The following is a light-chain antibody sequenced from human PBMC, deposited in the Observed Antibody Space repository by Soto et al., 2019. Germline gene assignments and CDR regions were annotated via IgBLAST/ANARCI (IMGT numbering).Light chain of an antibody. CDR3: SSYTSSSTWV. V-gene: IGLV2-14*01. J-gene: IGLJ3*02. Sequence: QSALTQPASVSGSPGQSITISCTGTSSDVGGYNYVSWDQQHPGKAPKLMIYEVSNRPSGVSNRFSGSKSGNTASLTVFGLQAEDEADYYCSSYTSSSTWVFGGGTKLTVL. CDR1: SSDVGGYNY. CDR2: EVS.